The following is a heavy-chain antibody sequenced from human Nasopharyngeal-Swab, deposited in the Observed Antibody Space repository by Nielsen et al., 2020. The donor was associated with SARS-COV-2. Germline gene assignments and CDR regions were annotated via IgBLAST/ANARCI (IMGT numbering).Heavy chain of an antibody. CDR2: VNEDGSRT. Sequence: GGSLRLSCAASGFTFSSYAMHWVRQAPGKGLVWVSRVNEDGSRTDYAGSVKGRFTISRDNAKNTLYLQMNSLRVEDTAVYYCVKHQGSASDQWGQGTLVTVSS. CDR1: GFTFSSYA. CDR3: VKHQGSASDQ. V-gene: IGHV3-74*01. J-gene: IGHJ4*02.